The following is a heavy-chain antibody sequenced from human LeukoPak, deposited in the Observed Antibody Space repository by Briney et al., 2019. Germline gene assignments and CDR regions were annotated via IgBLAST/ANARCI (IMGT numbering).Heavy chain of an antibody. J-gene: IGHJ6*03. D-gene: IGHD5-12*01. CDR1: GGTFSSYA. Sequence: ASVKVSCRASGGTFSSYAVSWVRQAPGQGLEWMGEIMPIFGTADYAQRFEGRVTLTADVSTSTAHMEMRSLRSEDTDIYYCVRGRHIVATSYSFYFMDIWGKGTTVIVSS. CDR2: IMPIFGTA. V-gene: IGHV1-69*01. CDR3: VRGRHIVATSYSFYFMDI.